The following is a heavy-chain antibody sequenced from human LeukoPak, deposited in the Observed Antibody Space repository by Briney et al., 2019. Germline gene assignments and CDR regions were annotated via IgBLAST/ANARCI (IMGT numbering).Heavy chain of an antibody. CDR1: GFSLSTYW. V-gene: IGHV3-74*01. CDR3: SRYTGYHFDN. CDR2: GNSDGDNT. Sequence: GGSLRLSCAASGFSLSTYWMHWVCQAPGPGQVLVSRGNSDGDNTAYADSVKSRFTISRDNAKSLLYLQMNSLIADATAIYYCSRYTGYHFDNWDQGTLVTVSS. J-gene: IGHJ5*02. D-gene: IGHD3-9*01.